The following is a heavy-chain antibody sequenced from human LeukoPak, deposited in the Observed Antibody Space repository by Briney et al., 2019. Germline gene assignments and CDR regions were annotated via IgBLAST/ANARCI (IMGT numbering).Heavy chain of an antibody. J-gene: IGHJ4*02. Sequence: PSETLSLTCTVSGGSISSSSYYWGWIRQAPGKGLEWVSAISGSGGSTYYADSVKGRFTISRDNSKNTLYLQMNSLRAEDTAVYYCAKEDSDYGDSSLDYWGQGTLVTVSS. V-gene: IGHV3-23*01. CDR2: ISGSGGST. D-gene: IGHD4-17*01. CDR3: AKEDSDYGDSSLDY. CDR1: GGSISSSSYY.